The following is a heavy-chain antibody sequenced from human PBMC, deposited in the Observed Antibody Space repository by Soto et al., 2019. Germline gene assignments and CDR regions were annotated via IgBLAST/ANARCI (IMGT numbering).Heavy chain of an antibody. CDR1: GYSFTSYW. J-gene: IGHJ6*02. CDR3: ARTSMQSRGYSYGHGGMDV. CDR2: IDPSDSYT. Sequence: GESLKISCKGSGYSFTSYWINWVRQMPGKGLEWMGRIDPSDSYTNYSPSFQGHVTISADKSISTTYLQWSSLKASDTAMYYCARTSMQSRGYSYGHGGMDVWGQGTTVTVSS. V-gene: IGHV5-10-1*01. D-gene: IGHD5-18*01.